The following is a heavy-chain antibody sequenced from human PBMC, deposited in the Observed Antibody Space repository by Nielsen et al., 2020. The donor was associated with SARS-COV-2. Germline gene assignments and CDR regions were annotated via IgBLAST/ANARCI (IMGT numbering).Heavy chain of an antibody. D-gene: IGHD6-13*01. V-gene: IGHV5-10-1*01. CDR2: IDPSDSYT. Sequence: GVSLRLSCKGSGYSFTSYWISWVHQMPGKGLEWMGRIDPSDSYTNYSPSFQGHVTISADKSISTAYLQWSSLKASDTAMYYCARQFRAAAGLGWFDPWGQGTLVTVSS. J-gene: IGHJ5*02. CDR3: ARQFRAAAGLGWFDP. CDR1: GYSFTSYW.